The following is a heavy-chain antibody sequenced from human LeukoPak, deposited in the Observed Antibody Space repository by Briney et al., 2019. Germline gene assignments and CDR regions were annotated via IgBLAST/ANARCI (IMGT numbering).Heavy chain of an antibody. CDR3: ARLYHYDSIADV. J-gene: IGHJ6*02. V-gene: IGHV4-31*03. CDR2: IYYSGIS. Sequence: PSQTLSLTCTVSGGSMSTGAYFWSWIRQHPGKGLEWIGYIYYSGISYSNPSLKSRVNISVESSKNQFSLMLSSVTAADTAVYYCARLYHYDSIADVWGQGTTVTVSS. CDR1: GGSMSTGAYF. D-gene: IGHD3-22*01.